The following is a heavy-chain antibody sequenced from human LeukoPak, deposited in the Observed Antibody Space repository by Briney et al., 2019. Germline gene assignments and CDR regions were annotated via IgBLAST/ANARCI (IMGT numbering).Heavy chain of an antibody. CDR3: ARAPGPSGGPDY. CDR1: GFTFSSYA. J-gene: IGHJ4*02. CDR2: ISSNGGGT. D-gene: IGHD2-15*01. V-gene: IGHV3-64*01. Sequence: GSLRLSCAASGFTFSSYAMHWVRQAPGKGLQYVSAISSNGGGTYYANSVKGRFTISRDNSKNTLYLQMGSLRAEDMAVYYCARAPGPSGGPDYWGQGTLVTVSS.